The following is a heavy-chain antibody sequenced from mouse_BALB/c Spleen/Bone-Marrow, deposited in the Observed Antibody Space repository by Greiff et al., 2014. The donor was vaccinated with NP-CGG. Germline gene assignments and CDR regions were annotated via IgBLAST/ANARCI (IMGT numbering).Heavy chain of an antibody. V-gene: IGHV4-1*02. CDR1: GFDFSRYW. D-gene: IGHD2-3*01. CDR2: INPDSSTI. J-gene: IGHJ3*01. Sequence: EVKLVESGGGLVQPGGSLKLSCAASGFDFSRYWMTWVRQAPGKGLEWIGEINPDSSTINYTPSLKDKFIISRDNAKNTLYLQMSKVRSEDTALYYCARNGYYGWSAHWGQGTLVTVSA. CDR3: ARNGYYGWSAH.